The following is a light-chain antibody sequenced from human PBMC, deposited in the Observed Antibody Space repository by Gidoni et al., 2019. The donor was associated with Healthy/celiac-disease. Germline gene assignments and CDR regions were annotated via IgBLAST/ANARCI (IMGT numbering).Light chain of an antibody. CDR3: QQYGSSALT. Sequence: EIVLTQSPGTMSLSPGERATLSCRASQSVSSSYLAWYQRKPSQAPRLLIYGASSRATGIPDRFSGSGSGTDFTLTISRLEPEDFAVYYCQQYGSSALTFGGGTKVEIK. CDR1: QSVSSSY. V-gene: IGKV3-20*01. CDR2: GAS. J-gene: IGKJ4*01.